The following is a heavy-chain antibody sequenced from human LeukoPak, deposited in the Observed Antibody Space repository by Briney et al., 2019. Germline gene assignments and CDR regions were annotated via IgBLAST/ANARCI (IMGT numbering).Heavy chain of an antibody. J-gene: IGHJ3*02. Sequence: PSETLSLTCTVSGGSISSYYWSWIRQPAGKGLEWIGRIYTSGSTNYNPSLKSRVTMSVDTSKNQFSLKLSSVTAADTAVYYCARDPGSGWYGAAFDIWGQGTMVTVSS. V-gene: IGHV4-4*07. CDR1: GGSISSYY. CDR3: ARDPGSGWYGAAFDI. D-gene: IGHD6-19*01. CDR2: IYTSGST.